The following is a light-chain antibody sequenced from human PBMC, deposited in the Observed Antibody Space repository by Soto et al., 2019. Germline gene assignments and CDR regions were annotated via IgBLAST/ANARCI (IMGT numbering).Light chain of an antibody. V-gene: IGKV3-15*01. CDR1: ERISSD. J-gene: IGKJ1*01. CDR3: QQYNNWPWT. Sequence: KVMTQSPATLSVSPWERATLSCRASERISSDVAWYQQKPGQAPRLLIYGASTRVTGIPARFSGSGSGTEFTLTINSLQSEDFALYYCQQYNNWPWTFGQGTKVDIK. CDR2: GAS.